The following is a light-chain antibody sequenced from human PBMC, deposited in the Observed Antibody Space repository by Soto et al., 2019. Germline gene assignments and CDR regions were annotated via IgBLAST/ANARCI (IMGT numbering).Light chain of an antibody. CDR2: ENN. CDR3: GTWDSSLSAGRV. CDR1: SSNIGNNY. J-gene: IGLJ3*02. Sequence: QSVLTQPPSVSAAPGQKVTISCSGSSSNIGNNYVSWYQQLPGTAPKLLIYENNKRPSGIPDRFSGSKSGTSATLGITGLQTGDEADYYCGTWDSSLSAGRVFGGGTSSPS. V-gene: IGLV1-51*02.